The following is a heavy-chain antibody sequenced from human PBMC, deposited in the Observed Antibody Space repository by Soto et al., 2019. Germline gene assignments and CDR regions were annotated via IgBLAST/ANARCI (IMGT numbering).Heavy chain of an antibody. CDR1: GFTFGDSY. CDR3: VRGGGGGRFDP. CDR2: ISPGSRYP. D-gene: IGHD2-15*01. V-gene: IGHV3-11*06. Sequence: GGSLRLSCAGSGFTFGDSYMSWIRQAPGKGLEWLSYISPGSRYPAYADSVKGRFTISRDNAKRSLYLQMMSLTAEDTAIYYCVRGGGGGRFDPWGQGTMVTVSS. J-gene: IGHJ5*02.